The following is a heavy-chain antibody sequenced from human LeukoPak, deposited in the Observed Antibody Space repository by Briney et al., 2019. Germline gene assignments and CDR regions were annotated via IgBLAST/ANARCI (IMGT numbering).Heavy chain of an antibody. Sequence: SETLSLTCAVYGGSFSGYYWSWIRQPPGKGLEWFGEINHSGSTNYNPSLKSRVTISVDTSKNQFSLKLSSVTAADTAVYYCARGGRGSSWYSGGYFQHWGQGTLVTVSS. V-gene: IGHV4-34*01. CDR3: ARGGRGSSWYSGGYFQH. J-gene: IGHJ1*01. CDR1: GGSFSGYY. CDR2: INHSGST. D-gene: IGHD6-13*01.